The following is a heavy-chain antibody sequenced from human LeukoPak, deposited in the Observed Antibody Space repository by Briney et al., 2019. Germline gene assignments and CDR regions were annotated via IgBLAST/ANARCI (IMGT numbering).Heavy chain of an antibody. CDR3: AIHSTVVTPSMN. CDR2: IGTAGDT. J-gene: IGHJ1*01. V-gene: IGHV3-13*01. Sequence: GGSLRLSCAASGFTFSSYDMHWVRQATGKGLEWVSAIGTAGDTYYPDSVKGRFTISRDNSKNTLYLQMNSLRAEDTAVYYCAIHSTVVTPSMNWGQGTLVTVSS. CDR1: GFTFSSYD. D-gene: IGHD4-23*01.